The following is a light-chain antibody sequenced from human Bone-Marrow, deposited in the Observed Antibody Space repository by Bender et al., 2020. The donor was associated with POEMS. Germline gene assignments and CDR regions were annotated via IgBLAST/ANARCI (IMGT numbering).Light chain of an antibody. V-gene: IGLV2-11*01. CDR1: SRDVGDYHY. J-gene: IGLJ3*02. CDR3: QSYDSRLGGSRV. CDR2: DVS. Sequence: QSALTQPRSVSGSPGQSVTISCTGTSRDVGDYHYVSWYQQHPGKPPKVMVYDVSKRPSGVPDRFSGSKSGNTASLTISGLQAEDEAEYYCQSYDSRLGGSRVFGGGTKLTVL.